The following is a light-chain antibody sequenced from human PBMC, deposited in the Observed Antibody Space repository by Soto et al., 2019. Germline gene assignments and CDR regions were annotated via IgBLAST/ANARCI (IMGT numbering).Light chain of an antibody. CDR1: SSDVGGYNY. CDR2: DVG. Sequence: QSVLTQPASVSGSPGQSITISCTGTSSDVGGYNYVSWYQQHPGEAPKLMIYDVGNRPSGVSNRFSGSKSGNTASLTISGLQAEDEADYYCSSYTSSSTSYVFGTGTKVTVL. V-gene: IGLV2-14*01. J-gene: IGLJ1*01. CDR3: SSYTSSSTSYV.